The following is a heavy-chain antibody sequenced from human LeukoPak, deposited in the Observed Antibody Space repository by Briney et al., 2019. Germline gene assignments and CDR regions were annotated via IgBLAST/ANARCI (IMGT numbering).Heavy chain of an antibody. CDR2: MNPNSGNT. CDR1: GYTFTSYD. CDR3: ARERVVVTYYYYGMDV. Sequence: ASVKVSCKASGYTFTSYDINWVRQATGQGLEWMGWMNPNSGNTGYAQKFQGRVTMTRDTSTSTVHMELSSLRSEDTAVYYCARERVVVTYYYYGMDVWGQGTTVTVSS. V-gene: IGHV1-8*01. J-gene: IGHJ6*02. D-gene: IGHD3-22*01.